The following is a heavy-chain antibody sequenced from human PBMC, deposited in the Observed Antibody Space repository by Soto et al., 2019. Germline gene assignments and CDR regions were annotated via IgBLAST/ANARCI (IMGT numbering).Heavy chain of an antibody. CDR2: IGGSGST. D-gene: IGHD6-19*01. J-gene: IGHJ4*02. Sequence: GSLRLSCVGSVSTCPNYAMTWVLQAPGKGLEWVSAIGGSGSTYYADSVEGRFTISRDNSKNTVFLQMNSLRAEDAALYYCAKAMAVLPSYFDSWGQGILVTVSS. CDR3: AKAMAVLPSYFDS. CDR1: VSTCPNYA. V-gene: IGHV3-23*01.